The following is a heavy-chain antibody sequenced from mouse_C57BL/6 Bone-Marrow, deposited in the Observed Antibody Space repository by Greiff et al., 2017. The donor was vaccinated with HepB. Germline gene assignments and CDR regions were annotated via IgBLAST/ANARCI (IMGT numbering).Heavy chain of an antibody. Sequence: EVQGVESVAELVRPGASVKLSCTASGFNIKNTYMHWVKQRPEQGLEWIGRIDPANGNTKYAPKFQGKATITADTSSNTAYLQLSSLTSEDTAIYYCARSYYYGSSGGVFDYWGQGTTLTVSS. J-gene: IGHJ2*01. CDR1: GFNIKNTY. CDR3: ARSYYYGSSGGVFDY. D-gene: IGHD1-1*01. CDR2: IDPANGNT. V-gene: IGHV14-3*01.